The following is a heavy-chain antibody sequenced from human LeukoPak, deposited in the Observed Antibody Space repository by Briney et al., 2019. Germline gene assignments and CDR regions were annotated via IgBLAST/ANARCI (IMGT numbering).Heavy chain of an antibody. J-gene: IGHJ3*02. CDR3: ARDRRSSYQYHDAFDI. V-gene: IGHV4-4*07. CDR2: IYTSGST. CDR1: GDSISSFH. Sequence: SETLSLTCTVSGDSISSFHWSWLRQPAGKGLEWIGRIYTSGSTNYNPSLKSRVTMSVDTSKNQFSLKLSSVTAADTAVYYCARDRRSSYQYHDAFDIWGQGTMVTVSS. D-gene: IGHD6-13*01.